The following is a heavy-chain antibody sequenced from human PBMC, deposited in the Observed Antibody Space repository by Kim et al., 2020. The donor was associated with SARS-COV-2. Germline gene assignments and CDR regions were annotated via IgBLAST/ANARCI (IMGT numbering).Heavy chain of an antibody. CDR3: ARDAISIAVAGFGPNDY. J-gene: IGHJ4*02. CDR1: GFTFSSYS. V-gene: IGHV3-21*01. D-gene: IGHD6-19*01. Sequence: GGSLRLSCAASGFTFSSYSMNWVRQAPGKGLEWVSSISSSSSYIYYADSVKGRFTISRDNAKNSLYLQMNSLRAEDTAVYYCARDAISIAVAGFGPNDYWGQGTLVTVSS. CDR2: ISSSSSYI.